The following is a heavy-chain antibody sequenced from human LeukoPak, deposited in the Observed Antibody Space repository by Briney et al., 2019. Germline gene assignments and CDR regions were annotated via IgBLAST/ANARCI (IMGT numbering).Heavy chain of an antibody. CDR3: AKDMRMASFEH. Sequence: GGSLRLSCAASGFTFSSYSMNWVRQAPGKGLEWVSSISSSSSYIYYADSVKGRLSISRDNSKNTLYLQINSLRVEDTAVYYCAKDMRMASFEHWGRGTQVTVSS. V-gene: IGHV3-21*04. J-gene: IGHJ4*02. D-gene: IGHD5-24*01. CDR2: ISSSSSYI. CDR1: GFTFSSYS.